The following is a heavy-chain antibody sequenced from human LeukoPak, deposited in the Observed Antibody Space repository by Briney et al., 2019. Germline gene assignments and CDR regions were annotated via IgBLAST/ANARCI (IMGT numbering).Heavy chain of an antibody. J-gene: IGHJ6*03. CDR3: ASGKNYYYYMDV. D-gene: IGHD1-26*01. CDR2: IIPIFGTA. V-gene: IGHV1-69*13. Sequence: SVKVSCKASGGTFSSYAISWVRQAPGQGLEWMGGIIPIFGTANYAQKFQGRVTITADESTSTAYMELSSLRSEDTAVYYCASGKNYYYYMDVWGKGTTVTISS. CDR1: GGTFSSYA.